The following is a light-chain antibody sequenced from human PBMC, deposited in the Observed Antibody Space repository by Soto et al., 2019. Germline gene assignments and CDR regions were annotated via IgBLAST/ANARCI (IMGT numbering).Light chain of an antibody. CDR3: QQRHNWPIT. V-gene: IGKV3-11*01. CDR1: ETIRNL. Sequence: EIVLTQSPATLSLSPGERATLSCRASETIRNLLAWYQQRPGQAPRLLIYDAFSRAPGIPARFSGGGSGTDFTLTISSLEHEDFGVYYCQQRHNWPITFGQGTRLEIQ. CDR2: DAF. J-gene: IGKJ5*01.